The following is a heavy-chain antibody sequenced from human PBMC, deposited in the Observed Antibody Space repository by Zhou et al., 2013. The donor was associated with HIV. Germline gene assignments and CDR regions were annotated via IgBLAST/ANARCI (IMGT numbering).Heavy chain of an antibody. V-gene: IGHV1-2*02. Sequence: QVQLVQSGAEVKKPGASVKVSCKASGFSFSYYYIHWVRQAPGQGLEWMGWINPNSGGTNYAQKFQGRVTMTRDTSISTAYMEVSRLRSDDTAVYYCARDEGVAVTAIDYWGQGTQVIVSS. CDR1: GFSFSYYY. J-gene: IGHJ4*02. CDR3: ARDEGVAVTAIDY. CDR2: INPNSGGT. D-gene: IGHD2-21*02.